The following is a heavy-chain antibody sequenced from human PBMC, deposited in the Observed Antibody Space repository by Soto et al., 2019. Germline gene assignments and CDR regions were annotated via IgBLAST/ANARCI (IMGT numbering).Heavy chain of an antibody. Sequence: QVQLVQSGAEVKKPGASVKVSCKASGYTFTSYGISWVRQAPGQGLEWMGWINAYNGNTNYAQKLQGRVTMTTDTSTSTAYMELRSLRSDDTAIYYCARCGGDCYRPQMGWGNIDYWGQGTLVTVSS. CDR1: GYTFTSYG. V-gene: IGHV1-18*01. CDR2: INAYNGNT. D-gene: IGHD2-21*02. J-gene: IGHJ4*02. CDR3: ARCGGDCYRPQMGWGNIDY.